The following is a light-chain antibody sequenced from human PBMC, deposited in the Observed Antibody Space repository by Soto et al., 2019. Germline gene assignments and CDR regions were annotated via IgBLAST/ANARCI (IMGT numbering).Light chain of an antibody. Sequence: EIVMTQSPATLSVSPGERATLSCRASQSVSSNLAWYQQKPGQAPRFLIYGASTRATGIPARFSGSGPGTEFTLTISSLQSEDFAVYYCQQYNIWPLTFGGGTKVEIK. V-gene: IGKV3-15*01. CDR1: QSVSSN. CDR2: GAS. J-gene: IGKJ4*01. CDR3: QQYNIWPLT.